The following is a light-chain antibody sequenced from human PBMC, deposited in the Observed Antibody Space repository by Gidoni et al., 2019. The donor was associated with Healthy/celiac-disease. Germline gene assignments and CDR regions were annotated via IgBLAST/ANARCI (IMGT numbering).Light chain of an antibody. CDR2: QDS. J-gene: IGLJ2*01. Sequence: SYELTPPPSVSVSPGQTASITCSGDKLGDKYACWYQQKPGQSPVLVIYQDSKLPSGIPERFSGSNSGNTATLTISGTQAMDEADYYCQAWDSSPHVVFGGGTKLTVL. V-gene: IGLV3-1*01. CDR3: QAWDSSPHVV. CDR1: KLGDKY.